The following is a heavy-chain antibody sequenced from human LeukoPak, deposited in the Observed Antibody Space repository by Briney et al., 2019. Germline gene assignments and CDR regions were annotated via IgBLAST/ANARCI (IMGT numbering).Heavy chain of an antibody. CDR2: INHSGST. V-gene: IGHV4-34*01. J-gene: IGHJ5*02. Sequence: PSETLSLTCAVYGGSFSGYYWSWIRQPPGKGLEWIGEINHSGSTNYNPSLKSRVTISVDTSKNQFSLKLSSVTAADTAVYYCARKLRFIRRPEDSSGYPWLHLRGSAFDPWGQGTLVTVSS. D-gene: IGHD3-22*01. CDR3: ARKLRFIRRPEDSSGYPWLHLRGSAFDP. CDR1: GGSFSGYY.